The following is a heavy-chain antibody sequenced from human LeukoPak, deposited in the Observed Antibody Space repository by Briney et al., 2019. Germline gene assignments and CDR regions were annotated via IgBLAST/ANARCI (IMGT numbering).Heavy chain of an antibody. CDR2: IYPGDSDT. CDR1: GYSINNYW. J-gene: IGHJ6*02. Sequence: GESLKISCKGSGYSINNYWIGWVRQMPGKGLEWMGIIYPGDSDTRYSPSFRGQVTISADKSISTAYLQWSSLKASDTAMYYCATNFWSGYSEYYYYGMDVWGQGTTVTVSS. CDR3: ATNFWSGYSEYYYYGMDV. V-gene: IGHV5-51*01. D-gene: IGHD3-3*01.